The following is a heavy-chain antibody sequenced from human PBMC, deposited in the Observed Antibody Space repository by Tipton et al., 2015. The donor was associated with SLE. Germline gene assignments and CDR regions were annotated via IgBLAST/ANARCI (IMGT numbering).Heavy chain of an antibody. CDR3: AQGTWQRLGRGAFDI. D-gene: IGHD3-16*01. CDR2: IWYDGSNK. CDR1: KFTFNNYA. V-gene: IGHV3-33*06. Sequence: SLRLSCVASKFTFNNYAMHWVRQAPGKGLEWVALIWYDGSNKYYADSVKGRFTISRDNSKNTLYLQMNSLRAEDTAVYYCAQGTWQRLGRGAFDIWGQGTRVTVSS. J-gene: IGHJ3*02.